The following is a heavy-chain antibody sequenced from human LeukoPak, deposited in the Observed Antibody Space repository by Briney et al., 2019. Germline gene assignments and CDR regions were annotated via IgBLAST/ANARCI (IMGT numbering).Heavy chain of an antibody. CDR2: ISGSGGST. D-gene: IGHD3-10*01. CDR3: AKGAAVLWFGEEKD. Sequence: PGGSLRLSCAASGFIVSQNYMSWVRQAPGKGLEWVSAISGSGGSTHYADSVKGRFTISRDNSKNTLYLQMNSLRAEDTAVYYCAKGAAVLWFGEEKDWGQGTLVTVSS. V-gene: IGHV3-23*01. J-gene: IGHJ4*02. CDR1: GFIVSQNY.